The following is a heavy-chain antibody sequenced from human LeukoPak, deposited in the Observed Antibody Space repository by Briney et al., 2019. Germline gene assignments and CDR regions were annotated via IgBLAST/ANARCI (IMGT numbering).Heavy chain of an antibody. CDR3: VRGSGWFFGF. CDR1: EFSLSDDW. J-gene: IGHJ4*02. CDR2: INQDGRDK. V-gene: IGHV3-7*01. Sequence: GSLRLSCAASEFSLSDDWMHWVRQAPGKGLEWVASINQDGRDKQYLDSVKGRFSTSRDNAKNSLYLQMNSLRAEDTAVYYCVRGSGWFFGFWGQGSLVTVSS. D-gene: IGHD6-19*01.